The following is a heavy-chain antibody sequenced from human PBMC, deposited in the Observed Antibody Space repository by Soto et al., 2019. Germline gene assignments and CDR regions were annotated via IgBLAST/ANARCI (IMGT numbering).Heavy chain of an antibody. CDR2: ISAYNGNT. D-gene: IGHD3-22*01. Sequence: ASLQVSCKSSGGTFSSYAIICVRQAPGQGLEWMGWISAYNGNTNYAQKLQGRVTMTTDTSTSTAYMELRSLRSDDTAVYYCARDGYYDSSGYYEVVDYWGQGTLVTVS. J-gene: IGHJ4*02. CDR3: ARDGYYDSSGYYEVVDY. CDR1: GGTFSSYA. V-gene: IGHV1-18*01.